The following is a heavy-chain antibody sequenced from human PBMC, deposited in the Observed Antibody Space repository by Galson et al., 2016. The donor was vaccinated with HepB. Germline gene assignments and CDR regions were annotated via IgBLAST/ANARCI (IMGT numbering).Heavy chain of an antibody. CDR3: ARGLLGSYYYSNWFDP. D-gene: IGHD3-22*01. CDR2: IDPSDSYT. V-gene: IGHV5-10-1*01. CDR1: GYSFTSYW. J-gene: IGHJ5*02. Sequence: QSGAEVKKPGESLRISCKGSGYSFTSYWITWVRQMPGKGLEWMGRIDPSDSYTHYSPSFQGHVTFSVDKSISTAYLQWSSLKASDTAIYYCARGLLGSYYYSNWFDPWGQGTLVTVSS.